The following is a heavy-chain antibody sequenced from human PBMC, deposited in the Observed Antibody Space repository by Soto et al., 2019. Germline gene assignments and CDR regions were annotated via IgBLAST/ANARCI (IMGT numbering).Heavy chain of an antibody. CDR3: ARHENSNNWYSPLDY. CDR2: IYYTGST. Sequence: QLQLQESGPGLVKPSETLSLSCTVSGDSISSSRYYWGWIRQPPGKGLEWIGSIYYTGSTHYNPSLQSRVIMAVDTSKNQFSLKLSSVTASDTAVYYCARHENSNNWYSPLDYWGQGTLVTVSS. V-gene: IGHV4-39*01. CDR1: GDSISSSRYY. D-gene: IGHD1-1*01. J-gene: IGHJ4*02.